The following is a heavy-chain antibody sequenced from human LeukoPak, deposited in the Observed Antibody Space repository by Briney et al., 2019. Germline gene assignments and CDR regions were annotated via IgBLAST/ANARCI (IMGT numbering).Heavy chain of an antibody. CDR3: AARGYGDSNGQPIDY. D-gene: IGHD3-22*01. J-gene: IGHJ4*02. CDR1: GFIFSDYY. V-gene: IGHV3-72*01. CDR2: IRNRVNNYAT. Sequence: GGSLRLSCVGSGFIFSDYYMDRVRQAPGKGLEWVGRIRNRVNNYATEYAASVNGRYAISRDDSTKSLFLRTNSLKIENTAGYWGAARGYGDSNGQPIDYWAQGTLVTVSS.